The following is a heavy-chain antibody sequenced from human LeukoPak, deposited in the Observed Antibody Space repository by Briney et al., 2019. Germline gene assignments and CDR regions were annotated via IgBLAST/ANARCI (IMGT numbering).Heavy chain of an antibody. D-gene: IGHD4-23*01. V-gene: IGHV1-3*01. CDR1: GYTFTSYD. J-gene: IGHJ3*01. CDR3: ARDAVVGTGIAFDV. CDR2: IIVGNGNT. Sequence: ASVKVSCKASGYTFTSYDMYWVRQAPGQRLEWMGWIIVGNGNTKYSQKFQGRVNITTDTSASTVYMELSSLRSEDTAVYYCARDAVVGTGIAFDVWGQGTMVTVSS.